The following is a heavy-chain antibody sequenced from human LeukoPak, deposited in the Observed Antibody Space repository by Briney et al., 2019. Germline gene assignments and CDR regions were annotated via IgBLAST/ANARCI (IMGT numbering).Heavy chain of an antibody. J-gene: IGHJ4*02. D-gene: IGHD3-10*01. CDR1: GLSLTNYG. CDR3: AKRGVVIRGILVIGYHQEAYHYDF. CDR2: ISERGGST. Sequence: PGGSLRLPCVVSGLSLTNYGMTWVRQGPGKGLEWVSYISERGGSTTYADSVKGRFTISRDTSLNTLYLQMNNLRAEDTAVYFCAKRGVVIRGILVIGYHQEAYHYDFWGQGVLVTVSS. V-gene: IGHV3-23*01.